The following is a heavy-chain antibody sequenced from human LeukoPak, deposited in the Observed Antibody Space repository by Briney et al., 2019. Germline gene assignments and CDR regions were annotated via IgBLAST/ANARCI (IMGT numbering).Heavy chain of an antibody. Sequence: SETLSLTCTVSGGSLSSGAYYWSWVRQLPEKGLDWIGYIGYTGDTYYNPSLRSRVTISIDTSKTQFSLRLSSLTAADTAVYYCARVAAATTNPRFDFWGQGTLVTVSS. CDR2: IGYTGDT. D-gene: IGHD1-1*01. CDR3: ARVAAATTNPRFDF. J-gene: IGHJ4*02. V-gene: IGHV4-31*03. CDR1: GGSLSSGAYY.